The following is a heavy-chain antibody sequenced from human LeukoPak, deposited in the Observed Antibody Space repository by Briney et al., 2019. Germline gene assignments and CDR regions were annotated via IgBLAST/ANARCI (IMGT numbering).Heavy chain of an antibody. CDR3: VRRDWDLQAS. Sequence: TGGSLRLSCAASGFTVSANYINWVRQAPGKGLEWVSVIYSAFTTNYADSVKGRFTISRDTSKTSVFLQMDSLTVEDTAVYYCVRRDWDLQASWGEGMLVTVSS. CDR2: IYSAFTT. J-gene: IGHJ5*02. D-gene: IGHD1-26*01. V-gene: IGHV3-66*01. CDR1: GFTVSANY.